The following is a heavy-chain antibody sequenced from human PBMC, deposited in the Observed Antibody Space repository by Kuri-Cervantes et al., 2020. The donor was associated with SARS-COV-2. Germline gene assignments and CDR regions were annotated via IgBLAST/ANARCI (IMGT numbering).Heavy chain of an antibody. CDR2: IYYSGST. D-gene: IGHD3-16*02. Sequence: GSLRLSCTVSGGSISSYYWSWIRQPPGKGLEWIGYIYYSGSTNYNPSLNGRVTISVDTSKNQFSLKLSSVTAADTAVYYCARDVSSFDYPSSLYYYYYMDVWGKGTTVTVSS. J-gene: IGHJ6*03. V-gene: IGHV4-59*01. CDR1: GGSISSYY. CDR3: ARDVSSFDYPSSLYYYYYMDV.